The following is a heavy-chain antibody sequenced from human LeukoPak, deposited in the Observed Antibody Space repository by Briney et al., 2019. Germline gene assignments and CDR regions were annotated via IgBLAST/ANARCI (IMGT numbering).Heavy chain of an antibody. CDR2: IYPGDSDT. Sequence: GESLKISCKGSGYSFTSYWIVWVRQMPGKGLEWMGVIYPGDSDTRYGPSFPGQVTISADKSISTAYLQWSSLKASDTAMYYCASSFIAARGFDYWGRGTLVTVSS. V-gene: IGHV5-51*01. J-gene: IGHJ4*02. CDR3: ASSFIAARGFDY. D-gene: IGHD6-6*01. CDR1: GYSFTSYW.